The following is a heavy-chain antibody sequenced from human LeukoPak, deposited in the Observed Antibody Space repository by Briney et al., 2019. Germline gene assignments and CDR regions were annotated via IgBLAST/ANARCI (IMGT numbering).Heavy chain of an antibody. Sequence: GGSLRLSCAASGFTFDDYAMHWVRQAPGKGLEWVSGISWNSGSIGYADSVKGRFTISRDNAKNSLYLQMNSLRAEDTALYYCATTSSGYGSYWGQGTLVTVSS. V-gene: IGHV3-9*01. CDR1: GFTFDDYA. J-gene: IGHJ4*02. CDR2: ISWNSGSI. CDR3: ATTSSGYGSY. D-gene: IGHD6-13*01.